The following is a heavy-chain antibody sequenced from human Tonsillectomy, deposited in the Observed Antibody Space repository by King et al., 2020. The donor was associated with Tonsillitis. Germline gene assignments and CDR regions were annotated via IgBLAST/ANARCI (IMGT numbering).Heavy chain of an antibody. CDR2: ISAYNGNT. CDR3: ARVAGGGTWGSGQYFDY. V-gene: IGHV1-18*04. CDR1: GYTFTSYG. D-gene: IGHD7-27*01. Sequence: QLVQSGAEVKKPGASVKVSCKASGYTFTSYGISWVRQAPGQGLEWMGWISAYNGNTNYAQKLQGRVTMTPDTSTSTAYMELRSLRSDDTAVYYCARVAGGGTWGSGQYFDYWGQGTLVTVSS. J-gene: IGHJ4*02.